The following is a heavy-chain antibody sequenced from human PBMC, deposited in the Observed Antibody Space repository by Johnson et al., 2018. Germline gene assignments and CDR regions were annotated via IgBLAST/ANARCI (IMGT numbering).Heavy chain of an antibody. CDR3: ARELDGGLGEDAFDI. Sequence: VELVQSGGGLVQHSRSLRLCCAASGFTFDDYAMHWVRQAPGKGLEWVSGISWNSGSIGYVDSVKGRFTISRDNAKNSLYLQMNSLRAEDTAVYYCARELDGGLGEDAFDIWGQGTMVTVSS. V-gene: IGHV3-9*01. J-gene: IGHJ3*02. CDR2: ISWNSGSI. CDR1: GFTFDDYA. D-gene: IGHD3-10*01.